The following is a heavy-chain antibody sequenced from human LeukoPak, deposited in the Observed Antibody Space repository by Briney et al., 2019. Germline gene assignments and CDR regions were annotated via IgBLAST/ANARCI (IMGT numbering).Heavy chain of an antibody. CDR1: GGSISSSSYY. CDR2: IYYSGST. V-gene: IGHV4-39*01. Sequence: PSETLSLTCTVSGGSISSSSYYWGWIRQPPGKGLEWIGSIYYSGSTYYNPSLKSRVTISVDTSKNQFSLKLSSVTAADTAVYYCARQPPLSSVVVPWFRELNWFDPWGQGTLVTVSS. D-gene: IGHD3-10*01. CDR3: ARQPPLSSVVVPWFRELNWFDP. J-gene: IGHJ5*02.